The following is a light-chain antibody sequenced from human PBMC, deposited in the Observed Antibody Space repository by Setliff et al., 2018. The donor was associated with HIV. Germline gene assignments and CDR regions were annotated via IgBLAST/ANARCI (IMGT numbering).Light chain of an antibody. Sequence: QSALAQPRSVSGSPGQSVTIACTGTSSDAGDYNFVSWYQLHPGKAPKLIIYDVTKRPSGVPDRFSGSKSANAASLTISGLQADDEADYYCSSWTGSSTLMFGTGTKVTVL. CDR1: SSDAGDYNF. V-gene: IGLV2-11*01. J-gene: IGLJ1*01. CDR2: DVT. CDR3: SSWTGSSTLM.